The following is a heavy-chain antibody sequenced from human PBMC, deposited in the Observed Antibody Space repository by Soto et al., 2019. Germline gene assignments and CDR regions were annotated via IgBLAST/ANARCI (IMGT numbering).Heavy chain of an antibody. CDR2: ISYDGSNK. D-gene: IGHD4-17*01. J-gene: IGHJ5*02. V-gene: IGHV3-30-3*01. CDR3: ARDGGWDGDYGWFDP. CDR1: GFTLSSYA. Sequence: QVQLVESGGGVVQPGRSLRLSCAASGFTLSSYAMHWVRQAPGKGLEWVAVISYDGSNKYYADSVKGRFTISRDNSKNTLYLQMNSLRAEDTAVYYCARDGGWDGDYGWFDPWGQGTLVTVSS.